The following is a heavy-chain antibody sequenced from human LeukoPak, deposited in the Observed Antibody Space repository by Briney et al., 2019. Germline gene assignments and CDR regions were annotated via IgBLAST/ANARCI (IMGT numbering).Heavy chain of an antibody. Sequence: GGSLRLSCAASGFTFSSYAMSWVRQAPGKGLEWVSAISGSGDSTYYADSVKGRLTISRDNSKNTLYLQMNSLRAEDTAVYYCAKGIMSGWSFDYWGQGTLVTVSS. J-gene: IGHJ4*02. D-gene: IGHD6-19*01. CDR1: GFTFSSYA. CDR3: AKGIMSGWSFDY. V-gene: IGHV3-23*01. CDR2: ISGSGDST.